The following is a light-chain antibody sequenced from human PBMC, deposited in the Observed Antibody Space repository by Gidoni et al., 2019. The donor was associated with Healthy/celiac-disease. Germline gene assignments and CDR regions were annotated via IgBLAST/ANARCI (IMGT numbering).Light chain of an antibody. CDR2: DAS. CDR3: QQRSNWPT. V-gene: IGKV3-11*01. CDR1: QSVSRY. Sequence: ELVLTQSPATLSLSPGERATLSCRTSQSVSRYLAWYQQKPGQAPRPLIYDASNRATGIPARFRGSGSGTVFTLTISSLEPEDFAVYYCQQRSNWPTFGGGTKVEIK. J-gene: IGKJ4*01.